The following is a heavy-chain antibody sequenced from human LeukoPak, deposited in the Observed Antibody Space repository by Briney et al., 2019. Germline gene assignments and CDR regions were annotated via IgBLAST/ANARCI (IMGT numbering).Heavy chain of an antibody. J-gene: IGHJ4*02. CDR3: ARASLQYYDSSGYYTGLSFDY. CDR1: GYTFTSYA. CDR2: INAGNGNT. D-gene: IGHD3-22*01. V-gene: IGHV1-3*01. Sequence: GASVKVSCKASGYTFTSYAMHSVRQAPGQRLEWMGWINAGNGNTKYSQKFQGRVTFTRDTSASTAYMELSSLRSEDTAVYYCARASLQYYDSSGYYTGLSFDYWGQGTLVTVSS.